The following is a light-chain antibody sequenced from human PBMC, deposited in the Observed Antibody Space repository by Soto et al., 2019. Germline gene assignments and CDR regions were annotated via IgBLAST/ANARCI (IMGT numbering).Light chain of an antibody. J-gene: IGLJ1*01. CDR2: EVN. Sequence: QSVLTQPASVSGSHGQSITISCTGANSDIGDWNYVSWYQQYPGKAPKVIIYEVNYRPSGVSYRFSGSKSGNTASLTISGLQAEDEADYYCSSFSSGTTLFVFGGGTKLTVL. CDR1: NSDIGDWNY. CDR3: SSFSSGTTLFV. V-gene: IGLV2-14*01.